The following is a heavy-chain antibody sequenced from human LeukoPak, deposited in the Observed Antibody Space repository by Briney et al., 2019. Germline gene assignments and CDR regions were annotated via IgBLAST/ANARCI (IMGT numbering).Heavy chain of an antibody. Sequence: PGGSLRLSCAASGSTFSDYYMSWIRQAPGKGLEWVSYISSSGSTIYYADSVKGRFTISRDNAKNSLYLQMNSLRAEDTAVYYCARDPQWGRYCSGGSCYLNWGQGTLVTVSS. CDR3: ARDPQWGRYCSGGSCYLN. CDR2: ISSSGSTI. CDR1: GSTFSDYY. V-gene: IGHV3-11*04. J-gene: IGHJ4*02. D-gene: IGHD2-15*01.